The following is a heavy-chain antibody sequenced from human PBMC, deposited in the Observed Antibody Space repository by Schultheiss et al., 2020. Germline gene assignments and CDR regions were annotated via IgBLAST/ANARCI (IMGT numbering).Heavy chain of an antibody. CDR2: IYTSGST. CDR3: ARQHGSYIDY. Sequence: SETLSLTCAVYGGSFSGYYWSWIRQPPGKGLEWIGRIYTSGSTNYNPSLKSRVTISVDTSKNQFSLKLSSVTAADTAVYYCARQHGSYIDYWGQGTLVTVSS. V-gene: IGHV4-34*01. J-gene: IGHJ4*02. CDR1: GGSFSGYY. D-gene: IGHD1-26*01.